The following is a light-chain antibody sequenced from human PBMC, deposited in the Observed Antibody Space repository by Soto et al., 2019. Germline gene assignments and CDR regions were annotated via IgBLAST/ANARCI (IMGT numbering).Light chain of an antibody. CDR2: WAS. CDR3: HQYYSAPLT. Sequence: DIVMTQSPDSLAVSLGERSTITCRSSQSVLTTDSNNKNYLAWYQHKSGQPPRLLIYWASTRESGVPDRFSGSGSGKEFTLTISSLQAEDEAVYISHQYYSAPLTFGAGTKVQIX. V-gene: IGKV4-1*01. CDR1: QSVLTTDSNNKNY. J-gene: IGKJ4*01.